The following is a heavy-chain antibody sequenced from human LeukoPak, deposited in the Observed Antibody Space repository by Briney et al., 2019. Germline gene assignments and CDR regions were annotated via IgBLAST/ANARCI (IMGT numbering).Heavy chain of an antibody. CDR2: IYYSGST. V-gene: IGHV4-59*08. D-gene: IGHD5-12*01. Sequence: SETLSLTCTVSGGSISSYYWSWTRQPPGKGLEWIGYIYYSGSTNYNPSLKSRVTISVDTSKNQFSLKLSSVTAADTAVYYCARLEGGYSGYDFYFDYWGQGTLVTVSS. CDR3: ARLEGGYSGYDFYFDY. CDR1: GGSISSYY. J-gene: IGHJ4*02.